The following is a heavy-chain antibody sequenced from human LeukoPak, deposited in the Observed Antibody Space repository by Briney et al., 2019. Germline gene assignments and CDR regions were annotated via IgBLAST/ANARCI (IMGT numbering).Heavy chain of an antibody. CDR3: ARTGGSYPYYFEY. CDR2: ISSSGSTI. V-gene: IGHV3-48*04. Sequence: GGSLRLSCAASGFTFSSYWMNWVRQAPGKGLEWVSYISSSGSTIYYADSVKGRFTLSRDNAKNSLYLQMNSLRAEDTAVYYCARTGGSYPYYFEYWGQGTLVTVSS. D-gene: IGHD1-26*01. CDR1: GFTFSSYW. J-gene: IGHJ4*02.